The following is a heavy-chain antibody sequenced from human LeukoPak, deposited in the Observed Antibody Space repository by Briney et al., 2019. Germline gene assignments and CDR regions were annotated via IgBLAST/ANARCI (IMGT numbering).Heavy chain of an antibody. CDR2: IYYSGST. V-gene: IGHV4-59*11. CDR1: GGSISSHY. J-gene: IGHJ5*02. CDR3: ARAYYYDSIRLWFDP. Sequence: PSETLSLTCTVSGGSISSHYWSWIRQPPGKGLGGIGYIYYSGSTNYNPSLKSRVTISVDTSKNQFSLKLSSVTAADTAVHYCARAYYYDSIRLWFDPWGQGTLVTVSS. D-gene: IGHD3-22*01.